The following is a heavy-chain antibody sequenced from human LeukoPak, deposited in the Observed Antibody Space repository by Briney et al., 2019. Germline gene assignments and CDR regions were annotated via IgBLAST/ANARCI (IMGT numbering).Heavy chain of an antibody. D-gene: IGHD2-2*01. V-gene: IGHV4-30-4*07. CDR3: ARERREQLLPPYTRSVTYFDY. Sequence: PSETLSLTCAVSGGSISSGSYSWSWIRQPPGKGLEWIGYMFYTGNTYYNPSLKSRVTISVDTSKNQFSLKLSSVTAADTAVYYCARERREQLLPPYTRSVTYFDYWGQGTLVTVSS. J-gene: IGHJ4*02. CDR1: GGSISSGSYS. CDR2: MFYTGNT.